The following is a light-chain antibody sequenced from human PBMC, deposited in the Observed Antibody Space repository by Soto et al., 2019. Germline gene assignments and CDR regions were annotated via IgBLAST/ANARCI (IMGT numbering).Light chain of an antibody. CDR3: AAWDDSLNAL. V-gene: IGLV1-44*01. CDR2: IND. Sequence: QSVLTQPPSASGTPGQRVTISCSGSSSNIGDNPVNWYQQVPGAAPKLLIYINDQRPSGVPDRFSGSKSGTSASLAISGLQPEDAADYYCAAWDDSLNALFGTGTKLTVL. J-gene: IGLJ1*01. CDR1: SSNIGDNP.